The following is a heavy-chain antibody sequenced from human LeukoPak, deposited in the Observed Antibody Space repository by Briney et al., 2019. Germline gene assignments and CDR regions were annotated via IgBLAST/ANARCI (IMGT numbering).Heavy chain of an antibody. CDR3: ARSDGYKITY. CDR2: IYYSGST. D-gene: IGHD5-12*01. Sequence: PSETLSLTCTVSGVSISSYYWSWIRQPPGKGLEWIGYIYYSGSTNYNPSLKSRVTISVDTSKNQFSLKLSSVTAADTAVYYCARSDGYKITYWGQGTLVTVSS. J-gene: IGHJ4*02. V-gene: IGHV4-59*01. CDR1: GVSISSYY.